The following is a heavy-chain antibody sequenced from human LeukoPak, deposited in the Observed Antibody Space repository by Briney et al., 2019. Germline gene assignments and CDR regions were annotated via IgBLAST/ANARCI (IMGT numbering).Heavy chain of an antibody. V-gene: IGHV3-48*03. Sequence: GGSLRLSCAVSGILFTSYEMNWVRQTPGKDLEWISYISSRGVTIYYADSVKGRFTISRDNAKNSLYLQMNSLRAEDTAVYYCASTTITFGGVIVPDAFDIWGQGTMVTVSS. D-gene: IGHD3-16*02. CDR1: GILFTSYE. J-gene: IGHJ3*02. CDR3: ASTTITFGGVIVPDAFDI. CDR2: ISSRGVTI.